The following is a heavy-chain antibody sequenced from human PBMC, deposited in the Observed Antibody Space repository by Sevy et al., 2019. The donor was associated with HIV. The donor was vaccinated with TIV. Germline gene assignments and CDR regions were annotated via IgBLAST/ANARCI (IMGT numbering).Heavy chain of an antibody. J-gene: IGHJ4*02. CDR1: GFTFSSYS. CDR2: ISDGSTYI. V-gene: IGHV3-21*01. Sequence: GGSLRLSCAASGFTFSSYSMNWVRQAPGKGLEWVASISDGSTYIYYADSLKGRFTISRDNAKNSLYLQISNLRAEDTAVYYCARDSWNYGEPRGEAYWGQGTLVTVSS. D-gene: IGHD3-16*01. CDR3: ARDSWNYGEPRGEAY.